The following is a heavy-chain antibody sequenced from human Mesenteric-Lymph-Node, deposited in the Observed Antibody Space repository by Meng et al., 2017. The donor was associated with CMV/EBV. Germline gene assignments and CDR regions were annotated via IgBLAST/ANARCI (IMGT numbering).Heavy chain of an antibody. CDR2: INNSGGT. Sequence: SETLSLTCIVSGGSINSGGYYWSWIRQHPGKGLEWIGYINNSGGTYYNPSLKSRVTISIDTSRNQFSLKLSSVTAADTAVYYCARAKYDFWSGYIDYWGQGTLVTVSS. J-gene: IGHJ4*02. V-gene: IGHV4-31*03. CDR1: GGSINSGGYY. D-gene: IGHD3-3*01. CDR3: ARAKYDFWSGYIDY.